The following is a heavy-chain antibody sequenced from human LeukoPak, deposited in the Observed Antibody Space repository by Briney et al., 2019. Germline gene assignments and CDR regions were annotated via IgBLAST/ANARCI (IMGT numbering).Heavy chain of an antibody. CDR2: INGSGAST. J-gene: IGHJ4*02. CDR3: AKRDTMIRGLDY. V-gene: IGHV3-23*01. Sequence: PGGSLRLSCAAAGFTFSGYAVSWVRQAPGKGLEWVSTINGSGASTYYADSVKGRFTISRDNSKNTLYLQMNSLRAEDTAVYYCAKRDTMIRGLDYWGQGTLVTVSS. CDR1: GFTFSGYA. D-gene: IGHD3-10*01.